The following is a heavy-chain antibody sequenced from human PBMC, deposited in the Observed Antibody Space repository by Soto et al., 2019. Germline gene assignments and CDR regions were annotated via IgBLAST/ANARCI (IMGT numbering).Heavy chain of an antibody. CDR1: GFTFSSYG. J-gene: IGHJ4*02. V-gene: IGHV3-30*18. CDR2: ISYDGSNK. CDR3: AKDDEDSSGWYYFDY. Sequence: GSLRLSCAASGFTFSSYGMHWVRQAPGKGLEWVAVISYDGSNKYYADSVKGRFTISRDNSKNTLYLQMNSLRAEDTAVYYCAKDDEDSSGWYYFDYWGQGTLVTVSS. D-gene: IGHD6-19*01.